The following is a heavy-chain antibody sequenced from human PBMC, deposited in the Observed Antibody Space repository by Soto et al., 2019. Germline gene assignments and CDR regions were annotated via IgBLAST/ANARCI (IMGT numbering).Heavy chain of an antibody. CDR2: IYWDDDK. CDR1: GFSLSTSGVG. CDR3: AHPILYGDYANLKYFDY. Sequence: QITLKESGPTLVKPTQTLTLTCTFSGFSLSTSGVGVGWIRQPPGKALEWLALIYWDDDKRYSPSLKSRLTITKDTSKNQVVLTMTNMDPVDTATYYCAHPILYGDYANLKYFDYWGQGTLVTVSS. D-gene: IGHD4-17*01. J-gene: IGHJ4*02. V-gene: IGHV2-5*02.